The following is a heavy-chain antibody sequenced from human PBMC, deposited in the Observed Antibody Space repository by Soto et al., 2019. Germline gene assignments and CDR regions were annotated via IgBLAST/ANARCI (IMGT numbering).Heavy chain of an antibody. Sequence: QLQLQESGSGLVKPSQTLSLTCAVSGGSISSGGYSWTWIRQPPGKGLEWIGYIYHSGNTYYNPSPKCRVTISGDRSKNQFTLNLSSVTAADTAVYYCASNVAADAALDVWGQGTMVTVSS. V-gene: IGHV4-30-2*01. CDR1: GGSISSGGYS. CDR3: ASNVAADAALDV. D-gene: IGHD2-15*01. J-gene: IGHJ3*01. CDR2: IYHSGNT.